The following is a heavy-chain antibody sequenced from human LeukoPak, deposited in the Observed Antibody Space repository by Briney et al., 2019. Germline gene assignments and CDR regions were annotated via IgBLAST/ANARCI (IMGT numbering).Heavy chain of an antibody. J-gene: IGHJ4*02. CDR2: IYYSGST. D-gene: IGHD3-10*01. CDR1: GGSISSYY. Sequence: SETLSLTCTVSGGSISSYYWSWIRQPPGKGLEWIGYIYYSGSTNYNPSLKSRVTISVDTSKNQFSLKLSPVTAAATAVYYCARNLGAGSSPWYFDYWGQGTLVTVSS. CDR3: ARNLGAGSSPWYFDY. V-gene: IGHV4-59*01.